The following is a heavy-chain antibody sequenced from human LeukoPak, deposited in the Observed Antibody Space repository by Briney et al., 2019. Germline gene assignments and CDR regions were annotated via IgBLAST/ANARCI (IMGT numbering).Heavy chain of an antibody. J-gene: IGHJ4*02. Sequence: SVKVSCKASGGTFSSYAVSWVRQAPGQGLEWMGRIIPIFGTANCAQKFQGRVTMTEDTSTDTAYMELSSLRSEDTAVYYCAGVDTAMFLGSGFDYWGQGTLVTVSS. CDR3: AGVDTAMFLGSGFDY. CDR1: GGTFSSYA. CDR2: IIPIFGTA. D-gene: IGHD5-18*01. V-gene: IGHV1-69*06.